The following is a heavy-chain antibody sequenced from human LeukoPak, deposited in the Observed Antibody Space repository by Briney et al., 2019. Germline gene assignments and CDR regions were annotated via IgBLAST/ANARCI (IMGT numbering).Heavy chain of an antibody. J-gene: IGHJ3*02. CDR3: ARAAWRGSNSRDAFDI. CDR1: GGSISSGGYY. D-gene: IGHD4/OR15-4a*01. V-gene: IGHV4-31*03. Sequence: SETLSLTCTVSGGSISSGGYYWSWIRQHPGKGLEWIGYIYHSGSTYYNPSLKSRLTISVDTSKNQFSLNLSSMTAADTAVYYCARAAWRGSNSRDAFDIWGQGTVVTVSS. CDR2: IYHSGST.